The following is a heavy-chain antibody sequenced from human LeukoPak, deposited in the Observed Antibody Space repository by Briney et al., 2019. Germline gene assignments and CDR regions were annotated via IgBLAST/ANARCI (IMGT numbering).Heavy chain of an antibody. CDR1: GFTFSSYG. Sequence: GGSLRLSCAASGFTFSSYGMHWVRQAPGKGLEWVAVIWYDGSNKYYADSVKGRFTISRDNSKNTLYLQMSSLRAEDTAVYYCAKEYYYGSGSKVDYWGQGTLVTVSS. CDR3: AKEYYYGSGSKVDY. J-gene: IGHJ4*02. V-gene: IGHV3-33*06. D-gene: IGHD3-10*01. CDR2: IWYDGSNK.